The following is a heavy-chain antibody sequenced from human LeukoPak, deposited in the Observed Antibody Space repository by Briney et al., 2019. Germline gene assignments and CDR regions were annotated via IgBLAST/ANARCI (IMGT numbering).Heavy chain of an antibody. CDR3: ARGTPNYDFWSAYYYYYGMDV. D-gene: IGHD3-3*01. CDR1: GYTFTSYG. J-gene: IGHJ6*02. Sequence: GASVKVSCKASGYTFTSYGISWVRQAPGQGLERMGWISAYNGNTNYAQKLQGRVTMTTDTSTSTAYMELRSLRSDDTAVYYCARGTPNYDFWSAYYYYYGMDVWGQGTTVTVSS. V-gene: IGHV1-18*01. CDR2: ISAYNGNT.